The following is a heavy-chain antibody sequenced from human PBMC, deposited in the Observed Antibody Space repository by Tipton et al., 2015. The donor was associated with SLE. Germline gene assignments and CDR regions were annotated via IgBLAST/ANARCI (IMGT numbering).Heavy chain of an antibody. CDR2: ISGSGGST. D-gene: IGHD3-10*01. J-gene: IGHJ6*03. V-gene: IGHV3-23*01. CDR1: GFTFSSYA. Sequence: SLRLSCAASGFTFSSYAMSWVRQAPGKGLEWVSAISGSGGSTYYADSVKGRFTISRDNSKNTLYLQMNSLRAEDTAVYYCAKDLPGMDYYYYYMDVWGKGTTVTVSS. CDR3: AKDLPGMDYYYYYMDV.